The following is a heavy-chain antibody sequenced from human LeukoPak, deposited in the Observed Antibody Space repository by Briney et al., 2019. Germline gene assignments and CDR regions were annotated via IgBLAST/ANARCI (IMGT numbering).Heavy chain of an antibody. CDR3: TRAIIVALGTGPFDI. CDR1: GFSFSSYT. D-gene: IGHD6-13*01. V-gene: IGHV3-21*06. CDR2: IIGTSEM. J-gene: IGHJ3*02. Sequence: GGSLRLSCAASGFSFSSYTMNWVRLAPGRGLAWVSSIIGTSEMHYADSVKGRFTVSKDNDKNSLFLQLYSLSVEDTAVYYCTRAIIVALGTGPFDIWGQGTVVTVSS.